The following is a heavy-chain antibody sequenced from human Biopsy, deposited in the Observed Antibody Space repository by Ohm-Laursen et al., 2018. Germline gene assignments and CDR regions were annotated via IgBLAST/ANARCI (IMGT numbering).Heavy chain of an antibody. CDR1: GFTFSSYD. J-gene: IGHJ6*02. CDR2: IWYDGSNK. Sequence: SLRLSCAAPGFTFSSYDIHWVRQAPGKGLEWVAVIWYDGSNKYSADSVKGRFSISRDNSKNTVYLQMNSLRAADTAVYYCARDRYYGSESYYSHYNMDVWGQGTTVSVSS. D-gene: IGHD3-10*01. CDR3: ARDRYYGSESYYSHYNMDV. V-gene: IGHV3-33*08.